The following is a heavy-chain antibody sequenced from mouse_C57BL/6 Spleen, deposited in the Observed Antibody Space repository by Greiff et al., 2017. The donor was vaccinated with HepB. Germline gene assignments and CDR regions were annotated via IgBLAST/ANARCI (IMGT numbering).Heavy chain of an antibody. Sequence: QVQLQQPGAELVKPGASVKLSCKASGYTFTSYWMQWVKQRPGQGLEWIGEIDPSDRYTNYNQKFKGKATLTVDTSSSTAYIQLSSLTSEDSAVYYCVCHYYGSSYSDYWGQGTTLTVSS. CDR1: GYTFTSYW. V-gene: IGHV1-50*01. D-gene: IGHD1-1*01. CDR2: IDPSDRYT. CDR3: VCHYYGSSYSDY. J-gene: IGHJ2*01.